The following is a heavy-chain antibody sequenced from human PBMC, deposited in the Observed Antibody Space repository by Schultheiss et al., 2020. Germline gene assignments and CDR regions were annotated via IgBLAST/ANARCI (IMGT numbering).Heavy chain of an antibody. Sequence: GGSLRLSCAASGFTFSSYSMNWVRQAPGKGLEWVSYISSSRSTIYYADSVKGRFTISRDNAKNSLYLQMNSLRDEDTAVYYCAREKEIHDYSNGGFDPWGQGTLVTGS. CDR2: ISSSRSTI. D-gene: IGHD4-11*01. J-gene: IGHJ5*02. V-gene: IGHV3-48*02. CDR1: GFTFSSYS. CDR3: AREKEIHDYSNGGFDP.